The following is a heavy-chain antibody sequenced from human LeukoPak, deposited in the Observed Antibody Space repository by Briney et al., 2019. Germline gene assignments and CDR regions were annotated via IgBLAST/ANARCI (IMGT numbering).Heavy chain of an antibody. V-gene: IGHV4-59*01. CDR2: IYYSGST. CDR1: GGSFSGYY. D-gene: IGHD1-26*01. Sequence: SETLSLTCAVYGGSFSGYYWSWIRQPPGKGLEWIGYIYYSGSTNYNPSLKSRVTISVDTSKNQFSLELSSVTAADTAVYYCASRVVGATIGDAFDIWGQGTMVTVSS. J-gene: IGHJ3*02. CDR3: ASRVVGATIGDAFDI.